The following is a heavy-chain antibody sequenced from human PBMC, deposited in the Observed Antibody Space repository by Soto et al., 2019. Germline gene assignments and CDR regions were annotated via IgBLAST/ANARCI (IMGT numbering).Heavy chain of an antibody. J-gene: IGHJ4*02. CDR3: ARAASWYYDSSGYPNRNFDY. CDR1: GGSISSGGYY. D-gene: IGHD3-22*01. Sequence: PSETLSLTCTVSGGSISSGGYYWSWIRQHPGKGLEWIGYIYYSGSTYYNPSLKSRVTISVDTSKNQFSLKLSSVTAADTAVYYCARAASWYYDSSGYPNRNFDYWGQGTLVTVSS. V-gene: IGHV4-31*03. CDR2: IYYSGST.